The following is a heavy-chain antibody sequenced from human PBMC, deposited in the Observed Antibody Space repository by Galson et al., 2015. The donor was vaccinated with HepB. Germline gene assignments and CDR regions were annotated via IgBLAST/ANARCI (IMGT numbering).Heavy chain of an antibody. CDR1: GGTFSSYA. V-gene: IGHV1-69*06. CDR2: IIPIFGTA. D-gene: IGHD1-1*01. CDR3: ARGTVGPHAFDI. Sequence: SVKVSCKASGGTFSSYAISWVRQAPGQGLEWMGGIIPIFGTANHAQKFQGRVTITADKSTSTAYMELSSLRSEDTAVYYCARGTVGPHAFDIWGQGTMVTVSS. J-gene: IGHJ3*02.